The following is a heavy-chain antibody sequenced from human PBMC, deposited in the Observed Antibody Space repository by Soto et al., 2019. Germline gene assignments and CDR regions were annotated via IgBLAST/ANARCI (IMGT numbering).Heavy chain of an antibody. CDR1: GGSISSYY. CDR2: IYYSGST. CDR3: ARGDLYSGWDNWFDP. D-gene: IGHD6-19*01. J-gene: IGHJ5*02. Sequence: SETLPLTCTVSGGSISSYYWSWIRQPPGKGLEWIGYIYYSGSTNYNPSLKSRVTISVDTSKNQFSLKLSSVTAADTAVYYCARGDLYSGWDNWFDPWGQGTLVTVSS. V-gene: IGHV4-59*01.